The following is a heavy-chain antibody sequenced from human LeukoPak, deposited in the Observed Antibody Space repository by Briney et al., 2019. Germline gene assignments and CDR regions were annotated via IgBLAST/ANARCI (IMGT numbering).Heavy chain of an antibody. CDR2: INPNSGGT. Sequence: ASVKVSCKASGYTFTGYYMHWVRQAPGQGLEWMGWINPNSGGTNYAQKFQGRVTMTRDTSISTAYMELSRLRSDDTAVYYCARDQYYDSNGYDAFDIWGQGTMVTVSS. V-gene: IGHV1-2*02. CDR1: GYTFTGYY. CDR3: ARDQYYDSNGYDAFDI. J-gene: IGHJ3*02. D-gene: IGHD3-22*01.